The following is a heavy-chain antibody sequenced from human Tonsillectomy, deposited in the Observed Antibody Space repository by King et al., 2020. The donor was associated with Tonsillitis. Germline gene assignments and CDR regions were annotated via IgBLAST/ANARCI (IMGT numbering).Heavy chain of an antibody. Sequence: QLQESGPGLVKPSETLSLTCTVSGGSISRNYWTWIRQPPGKRLEWIGYIYDSGTTNYNPSLESRVTISVDTSKNQFSLKLSSVTAADTAVYYCARDKGDYDSSGYDWGQGTLVTVSS. CDR3: ARDKGDYDSSGYD. CDR2: IYDSGTT. V-gene: IGHV4-59*01. J-gene: IGHJ4*02. CDR1: GGSISRNY. D-gene: IGHD3-22*01.